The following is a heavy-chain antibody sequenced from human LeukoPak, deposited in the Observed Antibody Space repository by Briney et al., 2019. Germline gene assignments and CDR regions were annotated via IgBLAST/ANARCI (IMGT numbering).Heavy chain of an antibody. V-gene: IGHV4-34*01. CDR1: GGSFSGYY. Sequence: PSETLSLTCAVYGGSFSGYYWSWIRQPPGKGLEWMGEINHSGSTNYNPSLKSRVTISVDTSKNQFSLKLSSVTAADTAVYYCARTSPPQVKYSSGWYGRGSLDYWGQGTLVTVSS. D-gene: IGHD6-19*01. J-gene: IGHJ4*02. CDR2: INHSGST. CDR3: ARTSPPQVKYSSGWYGRGSLDY.